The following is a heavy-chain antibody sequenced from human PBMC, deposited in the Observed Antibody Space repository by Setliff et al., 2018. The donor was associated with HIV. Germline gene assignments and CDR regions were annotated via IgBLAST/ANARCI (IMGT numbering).Heavy chain of an antibody. V-gene: IGHV3-11*04. Sequence: GGSLRLSCAASGFTFSDYYMNWIRQAPGKGLEWISYISSSGSTVYFADSVKGRLTVSRDNAKNSLYLQMISLRAEDTAVYYCAKGSLPSGYSYGFFDYWGQGTLVTVSS. D-gene: IGHD5-18*01. CDR1: GFTFSDYY. CDR2: ISSSGSTV. J-gene: IGHJ4*02. CDR3: AKGSLPSGYSYGFFDY.